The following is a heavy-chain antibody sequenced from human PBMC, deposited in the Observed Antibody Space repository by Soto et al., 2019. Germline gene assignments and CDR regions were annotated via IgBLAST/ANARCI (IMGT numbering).Heavy chain of an antibody. J-gene: IGHJ6*02. CDR3: ARGPRNYFDSRGYYSVRLDSGVAMDV. CDR2: ISSSSSTI. Sequence: PGGSLRLSCAASGFTFSTYSMNWVRQAPGKGLEWVSYISSSSSTIFYTDSVKGRFTVSRDNAKNSLYLQMNSLRAEDTAVYYCARGPRNYFDSRGYYSVRLDSGVAMDVWGQGTTVTVSS. CDR1: GFTFSTYS. D-gene: IGHD3-22*01. V-gene: IGHV3-48*01.